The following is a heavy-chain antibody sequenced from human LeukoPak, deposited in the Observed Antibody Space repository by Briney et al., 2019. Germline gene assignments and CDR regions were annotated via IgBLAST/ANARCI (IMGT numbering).Heavy chain of an antibody. CDR3: ASRDAPTAVAGTLDYFDY. J-gene: IGHJ4*02. CDR2: IIPILGIA. CDR1: GYTFTSYG. Sequence: GASVKVSCKASGYTFTSYGISWVRQAPGQGLEWMGRIIPILGIANYAQKFQGRVTITADRSTSTAYMELSSLRSEDTAVYYCASRDAPTAVAGTLDYFDYWGQGTLVTVSS. V-gene: IGHV1-69*04. D-gene: IGHD6-19*01.